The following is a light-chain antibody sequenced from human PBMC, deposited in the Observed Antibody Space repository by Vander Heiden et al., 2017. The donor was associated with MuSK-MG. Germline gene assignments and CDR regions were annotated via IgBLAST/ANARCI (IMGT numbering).Light chain of an antibody. J-gene: IGLJ1*01. CDR1: KLEYKS. Sequence: SCDVTQPRADLGSPGQTARITCYGDKLEYKSASWYKQRPGQSPILVMYQDSKRPSAIPVRFFGSSSGNTAPLTFSANQSSAEPDHHRKVMHGLSHVFGPGTKVTVL. CDR3: KVMHGLSHV. V-gene: IGLV3-1*01. CDR2: QDS.